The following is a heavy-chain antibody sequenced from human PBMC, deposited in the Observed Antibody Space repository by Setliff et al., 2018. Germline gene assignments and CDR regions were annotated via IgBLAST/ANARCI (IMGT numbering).Heavy chain of an antibody. CDR1: GYSISSGYY. Sequence: SETLSLTCTVSGYSISSGYYWGWIRQPPGKGLEWIGSIYHSGSTYYNPSLKSRVTISVDTSKNQFTLKLSSVTAADTAVYYCASSPGYSSGWYEGWGQGTLVTVSS. V-gene: IGHV4-38-2*02. D-gene: IGHD6-19*01. CDR2: IYHSGST. CDR3: ASSPGYSSGWYEG. J-gene: IGHJ4*02.